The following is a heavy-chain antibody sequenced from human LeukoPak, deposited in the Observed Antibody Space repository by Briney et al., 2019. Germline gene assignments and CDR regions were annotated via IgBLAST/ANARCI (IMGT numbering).Heavy chain of an antibody. D-gene: IGHD6-19*01. CDR1: GGSFSGYH. CDR3: ARGVRIAVADPHPDY. CDR2: INHSGST. V-gene: IGHV4-34*01. Sequence: PSETLSLTCGVYGGSFSGYHWNWIRQPPGEGLEWIGEINHSGSTNYNPSLKSRVTISVDTSKKQFSLRLSSVTAADTAVYFCARGVRIAVADPHPDYWGQGTLVTVSS. J-gene: IGHJ4*02.